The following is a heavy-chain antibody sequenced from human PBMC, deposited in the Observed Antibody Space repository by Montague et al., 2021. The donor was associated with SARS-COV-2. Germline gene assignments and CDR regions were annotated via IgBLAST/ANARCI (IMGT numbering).Heavy chain of an antibody. J-gene: IGHJ4*02. Sequence: PALVPPTQTLTLTCTFSGFSLSTSGMCVSWIRQPPGKALEWLALIDWDDDKYYSTSLKTRLTISKDTSKNQVVLTMTNMDPVDTATYYCARTMDAGTYYYDSSGYYPFDYWGQGTLVTVSS. CDR3: ARTMDAGTYYYDSSGYYPFDY. V-gene: IGHV2-70*01. D-gene: IGHD3-22*01. CDR1: GFSLSTSGMC. CDR2: IDWDDDK.